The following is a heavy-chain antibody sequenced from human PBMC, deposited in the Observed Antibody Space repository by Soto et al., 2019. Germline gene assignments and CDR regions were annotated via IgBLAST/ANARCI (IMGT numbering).Heavy chain of an antibody. CDR2: ISDDGNNK. V-gene: IGHV3-30*18. CDR3: AKGQHCSSTSCYFYYYGMDV. J-gene: IGHJ6*02. Sequence: QVQLVESGVGVVQPGRSLRLSCAASGFTFNTYGVHWVRQAPGRGLEWVAVISDDGNNKYYADSVKGRLTISRDNSKNTLYLQMNSLRAEDTAVYYCAKGQHCSSTSCYFYYYGMDVWGQGTTVAVSS. D-gene: IGHD2-2*01. CDR1: GFTFNTYG.